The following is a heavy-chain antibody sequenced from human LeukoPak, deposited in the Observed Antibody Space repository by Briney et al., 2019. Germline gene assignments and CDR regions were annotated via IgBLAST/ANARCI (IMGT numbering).Heavy chain of an antibody. V-gene: IGHV3-9*01. CDR2: ISWNSGSI. D-gene: IGHD6-13*01. CDR1: GFTFDDYA. Sequence: GRSLRLSCAASGFTFDDYAMHWVRQAPGKGLEWVSGISWNSGSIGYADSVKGRFTISRDNAKNSLYLQMNSLRVEDTAVYYCARDLAAAGFDYWGQGTLVTVSS. CDR3: ARDLAAAGFDY. J-gene: IGHJ4*02.